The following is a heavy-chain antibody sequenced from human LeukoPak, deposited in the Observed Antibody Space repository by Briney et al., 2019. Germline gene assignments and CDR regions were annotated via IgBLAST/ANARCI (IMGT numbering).Heavy chain of an antibody. CDR2: IHHSGST. CDR3: GTGGWRSNRFDY. V-gene: IGHV4-34*01. Sequence: SETLSLTCALYGGSFRGYYSGWIRERPGGGVEWIGKIHHSGSTNYHPPLKSRVTISVDTSKTQSSLKLSSLTAADTAVYYCGTGGWRSNRFDYWGQGTLVTVSS. D-gene: IGHD6-19*01. CDR1: GGSFRGYY. J-gene: IGHJ4*02.